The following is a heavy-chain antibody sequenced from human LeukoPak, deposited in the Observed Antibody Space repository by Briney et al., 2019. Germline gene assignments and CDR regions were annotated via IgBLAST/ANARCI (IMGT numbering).Heavy chain of an antibody. CDR2: ISAYNGNT. CDR3: ARDWNYCSSTSCYNYYYYMDV. D-gene: IGHD2-2*01. J-gene: IGHJ6*03. V-gene: IGHV1-18*01. Sequence: ASVKVSCKASGYTFTSYGTSWVRQAPGQGLEWMGWISAYNGNTNYAQKLQGRVTMTTDTSTSTAYMELRSLRSDDTAVYYCARDWNYCSSTSCYNYYYYMDVWGKGTTVTVSS. CDR1: GYTFTSYG.